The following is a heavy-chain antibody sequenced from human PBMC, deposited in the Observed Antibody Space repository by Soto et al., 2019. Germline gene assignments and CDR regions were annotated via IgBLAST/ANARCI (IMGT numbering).Heavy chain of an antibody. CDR3: ARAPATVLRFLAFDI. Sequence: SETLSLTCAVSGGSISSSNWWSWVRQPPGKGLEWIGEIYHSGSTNYNPSLKSRVTISVDKSKNQFSLKLSSVTAADTAVYYCARAPATVLRFLAFDIWGQGTMVTVSS. D-gene: IGHD3-3*01. CDR1: GGSISSSNW. V-gene: IGHV4-4*02. J-gene: IGHJ3*02. CDR2: IYHSGST.